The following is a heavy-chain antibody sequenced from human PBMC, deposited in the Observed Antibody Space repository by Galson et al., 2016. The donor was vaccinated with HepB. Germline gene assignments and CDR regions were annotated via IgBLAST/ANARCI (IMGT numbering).Heavy chain of an antibody. Sequence: SLRLSCAASGFTFSNSGMSWVRQAPGQGLAWISDISGAGGTTHYADSVKGRFPISRDNSRDTLYLQMDRLRAADTAVYYCAKARVWYGGPNFGSWGQGTLVTVSS. CDR2: ISGAGGTT. V-gene: IGHV3-23*01. CDR1: GFTFSNSG. J-gene: IGHJ4*02. D-gene: IGHD3-16*01. CDR3: AKARVWYGGPNFGS.